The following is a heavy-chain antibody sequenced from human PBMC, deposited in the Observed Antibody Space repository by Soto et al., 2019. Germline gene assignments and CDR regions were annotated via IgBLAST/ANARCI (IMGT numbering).Heavy chain of an antibody. CDR2: ISSNSAYI. Sequence: GGSLRLSCAASGFTFRSFTMNWVRQAPGKGLEWVSTISSNSAYIYYTDALRGRFTISRDNAKNSLHLQMNSLRAEDTAVYYCTRDASRDTSARGWFDPWGPGTLVTVFS. D-gene: IGHD2-2*01. V-gene: IGHV3-21*01. J-gene: IGHJ5*02. CDR3: TRDASRDTSARGWFDP. CDR1: GFTFRSFT.